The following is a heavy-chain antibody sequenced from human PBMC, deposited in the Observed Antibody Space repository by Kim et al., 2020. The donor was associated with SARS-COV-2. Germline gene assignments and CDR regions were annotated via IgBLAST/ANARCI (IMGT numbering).Heavy chain of an antibody. CDR1: GFNFFDYA. J-gene: IGHJ4*02. CDR3: TRGRGWCDY. V-gene: IGHV3-7*01. CDR2: VKPDGIE. Sequence: GGSLRLSCAASGFNFFDYAMTWARQTPGKGLEWVATVKPDGIEYYADSVKGRFTISRDNTKKSVFLQMASLRIDDAGVYYCTRGRGWCDYWGRGTQVTVSS. D-gene: IGHD6-19*01.